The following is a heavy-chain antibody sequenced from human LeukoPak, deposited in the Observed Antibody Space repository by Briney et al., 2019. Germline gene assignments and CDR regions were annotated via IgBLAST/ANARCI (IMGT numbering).Heavy chain of an antibody. CDR3: ARGYGGRLGYFDL. D-gene: IGHD4-23*01. J-gene: IGHJ2*01. V-gene: IGHV4-4*07. CDR2: IYNNENS. Sequence: KPSETLSLTCTVSGGSITRYYWSWLRQPAGKGLEWIGRIYNNENSNYNPSLKSRVTTSVDTSKNQFSLRLSSVTAADTAVYYCARGYGGRLGYFDLWGRGTLVTVSS. CDR1: GGSITRYY.